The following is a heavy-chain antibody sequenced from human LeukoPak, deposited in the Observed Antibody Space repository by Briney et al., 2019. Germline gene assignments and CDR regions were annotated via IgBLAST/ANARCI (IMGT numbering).Heavy chain of an antibody. D-gene: IGHD2-2*02. CDR1: GYTFTGYY. Sequence: ASVKVSCKASGYTFTGYYMHWVRQAPGQGLEWMGWINPNSGGTNYAQKFQGRVTKTRDTSISTAYMELSRLRSDDTAVYYCAREGYCSSTCCHRVYYMDVWGKGTTVTVSS. J-gene: IGHJ6*03. CDR3: AREGYCSSTCCHRVYYMDV. CDR2: INPNSGGT. V-gene: IGHV1-2*02.